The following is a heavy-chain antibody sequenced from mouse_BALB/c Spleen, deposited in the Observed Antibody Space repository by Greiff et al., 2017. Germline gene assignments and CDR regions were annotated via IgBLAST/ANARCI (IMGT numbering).Heavy chain of an antibody. CDR1: GYTFTSYW. D-gene: IGHD2-3*01. V-gene: IGHV1S132*01. J-gene: IGHJ2*01. CDR2: IFPGTGTT. Sequence: QVQLKQSGAELVKPGASVKLSCKTSGYTFTSYWIQWVKQRPGQGLGWIGEIFPGTGTTYYNEKFKGKATLTIDTSSSTAYMQLSSLTSEDSAVYFCARDDGDYWGQGTTLTVSS. CDR3: ARDDGDY.